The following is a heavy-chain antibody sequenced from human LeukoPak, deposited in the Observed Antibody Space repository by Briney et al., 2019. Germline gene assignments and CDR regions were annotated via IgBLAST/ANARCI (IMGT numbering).Heavy chain of an antibody. CDR2: IYPGDSDT. CDR1: GYSFTSYW. D-gene: IGHD3-10*01. V-gene: IGHV5-51*01. J-gene: IGHJ5*02. Sequence: GESLKISCKGSGYSFTSYWIGWVRQMPGKGLEWMGIIYPGDSDTRYSPSFQGQVTISADKSISTAYLQWSSLKASDTAMYYCARRGGLYGSGSYRFDTWGQGTLVTVSS. CDR3: ARRGGLYGSGSYRFDT.